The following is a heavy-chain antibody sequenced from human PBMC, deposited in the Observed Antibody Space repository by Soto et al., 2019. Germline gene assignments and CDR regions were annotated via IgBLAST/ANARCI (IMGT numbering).Heavy chain of an antibody. CDR1: GFTFDVYA. V-gene: IGHV3-9*01. J-gene: IGHJ4*02. D-gene: IGHD6-13*01. Sequence: EVQLVESGGGWVQPGRSLRLSCAASGFTFDVYAMHWVRQAPGKGLEWVSGINYNSGSVGYADSEKGPFTISRDNAKNTLHLQMNSLRAEDTAVYYCAKDISLRGWVYLVVEYWGQGTLVNVS. CDR3: AKDISLRGWVYLVVEY. CDR2: INYNSGSV.